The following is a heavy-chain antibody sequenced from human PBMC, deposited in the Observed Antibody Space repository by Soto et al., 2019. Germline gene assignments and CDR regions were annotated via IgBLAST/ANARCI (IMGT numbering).Heavy chain of an antibody. D-gene: IGHD2-2*01. V-gene: IGHV4-61*01. CDR2: IYYSRST. J-gene: IGHJ4*02. Sequence: NPSETLSLTCTVSGGSFSSGSYDWSWIRQPPGKGLEWIGYIYYSRSTNYNPALKSRVTISVDTSKNQFSLKLSSVTSADTAVYYCARDFFRPAASRVFDYWGQGTLVTVSS. CDR1: GGSFSSGSYD. CDR3: ARDFFRPAASRVFDY.